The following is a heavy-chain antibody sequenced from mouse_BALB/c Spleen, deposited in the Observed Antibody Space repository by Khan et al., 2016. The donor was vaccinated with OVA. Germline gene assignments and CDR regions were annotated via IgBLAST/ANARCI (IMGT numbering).Heavy chain of an antibody. CDR3: TIDRIDY. CDR2: INPTSGYT. Sequence: VQLQQSGAELAKPGASVKMSCKASGYTFTTYWMHWVKQRPGQGLEWIGYINPTSGYTDYNEKFKDRATLSADRSSSTAYLQLSSLSSEDSAVYYCTIDRIDYWGQGTTLTVSS. J-gene: IGHJ2*01. CDR1: GYTFTTYW. V-gene: IGHV1-7*01.